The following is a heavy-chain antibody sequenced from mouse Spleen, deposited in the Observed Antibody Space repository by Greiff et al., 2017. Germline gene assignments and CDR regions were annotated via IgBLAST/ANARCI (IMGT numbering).Heavy chain of an antibody. D-gene: IGHD1-1*01. CDR1: GYTFTSYW. J-gene: IGHJ4*01. CDR3: ARRTLRDYGSKVIMDY. V-gene: IGHV1-53*01. CDR2: INPSNGGT. Sequence: QVQLQQPGTELVKPGASVKLSCKASGYTFTSYWMHWVKQRPGQGLEWIGNINPSNGGTNYNEKFKSKATLTVDKSSSTAYMQLSSLTSEDSAVYYCARRTLRDYGSKVIMDYWGQGTSVTVSS.